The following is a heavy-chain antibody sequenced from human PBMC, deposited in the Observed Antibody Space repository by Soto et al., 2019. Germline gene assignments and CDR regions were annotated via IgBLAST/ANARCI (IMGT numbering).Heavy chain of an antibody. CDR1: GFTSSSYG. CDR3: SIDVVVGATSWLGDFYYYYGMDF. J-gene: IGHJ6*02. V-gene: IGHV3-30*03. Sequence: GGSLRLSCAASGFTSSSYGMHWVRQAPGKGLEWVAVISYDGSNKYYADSVKGRFTISRDNSKNTLYLQMNSLRADDTAVYYCSIDVVVGATSWLGDFYYYYGMDFWGQGATVTVSS. D-gene: IGHD1-26*01. CDR2: ISYDGSNK.